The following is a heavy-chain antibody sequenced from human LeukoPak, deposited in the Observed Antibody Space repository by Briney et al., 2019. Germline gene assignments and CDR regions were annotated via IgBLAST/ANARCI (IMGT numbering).Heavy chain of an antibody. D-gene: IGHD6-13*01. CDR3: AVAYSSSWYDWFDP. Sequence: GGSLRLSCAASGFTFSSYDMHWVRQATGKGLEWVSAIGTAGDTYYPGSVKGRFTISRENAKNSLYLQMNSLRAEDTAVYYCAVAYSSSWYDWFDPWGQGTLVTVSS. J-gene: IGHJ5*02. CDR1: GFTFSSYD. CDR2: IGTAGDT. V-gene: IGHV3-13*01.